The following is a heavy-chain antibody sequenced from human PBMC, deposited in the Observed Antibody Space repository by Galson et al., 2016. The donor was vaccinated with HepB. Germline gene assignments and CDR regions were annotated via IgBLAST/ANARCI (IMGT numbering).Heavy chain of an antibody. V-gene: IGHV3-21*01. CDR2: ISSGSDYI. Sequence: SLRLSCAASAFTFSRYSMSWVRQAPGRGLEWLSSISSGSDYIHYADSVKGRFTISRDNAKNSLYLHLSSLRVDDRAVCYCARAMGQYQLLPFAMNVWGQGTMVAVSS. CDR3: ARAMGQYQLLPFAMNV. CDR1: AFTFSRYS. J-gene: IGHJ6*02. D-gene: IGHD2-21*01.